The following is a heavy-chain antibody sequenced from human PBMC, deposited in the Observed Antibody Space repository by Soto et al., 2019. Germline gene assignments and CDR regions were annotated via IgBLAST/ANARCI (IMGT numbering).Heavy chain of an antibody. V-gene: IGHV3-23*01. CDR1: GFTFSSYA. D-gene: IGHD3-9*01. CDR2: ISGSGGST. Sequence: PGGSLRLSCAASGFTFSSYAMSWIRQAPWKGLEWVSAISGSGGSTYYADSVKGRFTISRDNSKNTLYLQMNSLRAEDTAVYYWAKDGNYYDILTPGFDYWGQGTLVTVSS. J-gene: IGHJ4*02. CDR3: AKDGNYYDILTPGFDY.